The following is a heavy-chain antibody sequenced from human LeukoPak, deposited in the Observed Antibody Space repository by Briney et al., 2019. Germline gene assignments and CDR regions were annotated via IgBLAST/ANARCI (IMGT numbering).Heavy chain of an antibody. D-gene: IGHD1-26*01. CDR2: INWNGGST. J-gene: IGHJ6*03. Sequence: PGGSLRLSCAASGFSFSDHWMTWVRQAPGKGLEWVSGINWNGGSTGYADSVKGRFTISRDNAKNSLYLQMNSLRAEDTAVYYCARDRGIVGTTGYYYMDVWGKGTTVTVSS. CDR1: GFSFSDHW. V-gene: IGHV3-20*04. CDR3: ARDRGIVGTTGYYYMDV.